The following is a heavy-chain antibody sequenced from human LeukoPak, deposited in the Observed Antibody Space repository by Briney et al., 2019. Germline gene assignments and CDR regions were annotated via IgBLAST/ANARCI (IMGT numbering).Heavy chain of an antibody. J-gene: IGHJ4*02. CDR3: AKAPTLGYCSSTSCYTPEYYFDY. CDR1: GFTFSSYA. V-gene: IGHV3-23*01. Sequence: GGSLRLSCAASGFTFSSYAMSWVRQAPGKGLEWVSAISGSGGSTYYADSVKGRFTISRDNSKNTLYLQMNSLRAEDTAVYYCAKAPTLGYCSSTSCYTPEYYFDYWGQGTLVTVSS. D-gene: IGHD2-2*02. CDR2: ISGSGGST.